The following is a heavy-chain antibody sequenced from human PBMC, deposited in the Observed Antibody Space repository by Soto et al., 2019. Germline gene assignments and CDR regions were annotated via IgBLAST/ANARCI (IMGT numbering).Heavy chain of an antibody. D-gene: IGHD2-15*01. J-gene: IGHJ4*02. Sequence: QLQLQESGPGLVKTSETLSLTCTVSGGSISSSSYYWGWIRQPPGKGLEWIGSIYYSGSTYYNPSLMSRATLSVDTSKNQFSLKLSSVTAADTAVYYCASPLGYCSGGSCYWGFFDYWGQGTLVTVSS. V-gene: IGHV4-39*01. CDR2: IYYSGST. CDR3: ASPLGYCSGGSCYWGFFDY. CDR1: GGSISSSSYY.